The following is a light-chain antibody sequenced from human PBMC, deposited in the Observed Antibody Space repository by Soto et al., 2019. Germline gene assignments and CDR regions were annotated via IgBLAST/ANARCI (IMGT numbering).Light chain of an antibody. Sequence: QSALTQTASVSGSPGQTITISCTGTSSDIGHYKYVSWYQHHPGKAPKLIIYEVSNRPSGISDRFSASKSGNTASLTISGLQAEDEADYYCSSYRDTNTVVFGGGTKVTVL. J-gene: IGLJ2*01. CDR2: EVS. CDR3: SSYRDTNTVV. V-gene: IGLV2-14*01. CDR1: SSDIGHYKY.